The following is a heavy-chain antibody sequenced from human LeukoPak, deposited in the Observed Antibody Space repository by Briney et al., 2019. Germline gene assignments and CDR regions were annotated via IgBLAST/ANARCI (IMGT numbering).Heavy chain of an antibody. CDR2: LNNDGST. V-gene: IGHV3-74*01. CDR3: VRSRGYFDS. Sequence: GGSLRLSCPGFGFTFSSSWLHWARQVPGKGLVWVSRLNNDGSTAYADSVKGRFIISRDSAKNTLYLEMSSLRAEDTAVYYCVRSRGYFDSWGQGTLVTVPS. J-gene: IGHJ4*02. CDR1: GFTFSSSW.